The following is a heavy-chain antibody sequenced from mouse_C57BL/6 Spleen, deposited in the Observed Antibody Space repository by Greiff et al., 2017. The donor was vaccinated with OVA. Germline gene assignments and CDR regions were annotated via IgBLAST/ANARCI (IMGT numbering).Heavy chain of an antibody. CDR1: GYTFTDYY. D-gene: IGHD2-5*01. J-gene: IGHJ2*01. CDR3: ARDSNYGGYYFDY. V-gene: IGHV1-76*01. Sequence: QVQLKQSGAELVRPGASVKLSCKASGYTFTDYYINWVKQRPGQGLEWIARIYPGSGNTYYNEKFKGKATLTAEKSSSTAYMQLSSLTSEDSAVYFCARDSNYGGYYFDYWGQGTTLTVSS. CDR2: IYPGSGNT.